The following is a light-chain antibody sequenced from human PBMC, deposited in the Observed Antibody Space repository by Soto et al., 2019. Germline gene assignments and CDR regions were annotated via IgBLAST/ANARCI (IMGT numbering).Light chain of an antibody. J-gene: IGLJ3*02. V-gene: IGLV1-44*01. CDR3: PAWDEGLNAWV. CDR1: SSNIGSSS. CDR2: YTD. Sequence: QSVLTQPPSASGTSGQRVTISCSGSSSNIGSSSVNWFQQDPGTAPKLLIYYTDQRPSGVPDRFSGSKSGTSASLAISGLQSGDEAFYSCPAWDEGLNAWVFGGGTKLTVL.